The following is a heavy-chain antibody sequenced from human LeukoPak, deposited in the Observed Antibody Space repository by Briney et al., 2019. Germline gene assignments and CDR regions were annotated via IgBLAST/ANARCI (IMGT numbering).Heavy chain of an antibody. D-gene: IGHD3-3*02. Sequence: GGSLRLSCAASGFTFSNAWMSWVRQAPGKGLEWVANIKQDGSEKYYVDSVKGRFTISRDNAKNSLSLQMNSLRGEDTAVYYCASRAHFWSGPGGWGQGTLVTVSS. J-gene: IGHJ4*02. V-gene: IGHV3-7*01. CDR2: IKQDGSEK. CDR3: ASRAHFWSGPGG. CDR1: GFTFSNAW.